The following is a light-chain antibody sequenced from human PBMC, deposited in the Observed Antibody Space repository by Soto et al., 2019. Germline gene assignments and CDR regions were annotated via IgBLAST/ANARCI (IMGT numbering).Light chain of an antibody. V-gene: IGKV1-39*01. CDR2: GAS. Sequence: DIQMTRSPSSLSASVGDRVTITCRASQTISTYLNWYQQKPGKGPKLLIYGASSLQSGVPSRFSGSGSGTDFTLTISSLQPEDFATYFCQQSYSSPLYTFGQGTKLEI. J-gene: IGKJ2*01. CDR3: QQSYSSPLYT. CDR1: QTISTY.